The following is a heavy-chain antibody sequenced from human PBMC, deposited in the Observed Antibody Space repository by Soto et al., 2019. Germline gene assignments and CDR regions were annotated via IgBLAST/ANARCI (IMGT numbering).Heavy chain of an antibody. D-gene: IGHD3-10*01. Sequence: GGSLRLSCAASGFTFSSYAMSWVRQAPGKGLEWVSAISGSGGSTYYADSVKGRFTISRDNSKNTLYLQMNSLRAEDTAVYYCAKERSGRDYYGSGSYSGYFDYWGQGTLVTVSS. V-gene: IGHV3-23*01. CDR3: AKERSGRDYYGSGSYSGYFDY. CDR2: ISGSGGST. CDR1: GFTFSSYA. J-gene: IGHJ4*02.